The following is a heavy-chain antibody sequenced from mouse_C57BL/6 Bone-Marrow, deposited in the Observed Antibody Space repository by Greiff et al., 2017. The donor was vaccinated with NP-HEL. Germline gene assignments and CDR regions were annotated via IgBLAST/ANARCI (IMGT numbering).Heavy chain of an antibody. CDR2: ISYDGSN. J-gene: IGHJ2*01. D-gene: IGHD1-1*01. V-gene: IGHV3-6*01. Sequence: VQLQQSGPGLVKPSQSLSLTCSVTGYSITSGYYWNWIRQFPGNKLEWMGYISYDGSNNYNPSLKNRISITRDTSKNQFFLKLNSVTTEDTATYDCARGDYYGSSHYFDYWGQGTTLTVSS. CDR1: GYSITSGYY. CDR3: ARGDYYGSSHYFDY.